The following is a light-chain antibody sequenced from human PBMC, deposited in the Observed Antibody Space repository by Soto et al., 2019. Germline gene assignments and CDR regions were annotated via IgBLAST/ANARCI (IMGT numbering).Light chain of an antibody. CDR2: RSN. CDR1: GSNIGTNY. V-gene: IGLV1-47*01. Sequence: QAVLTQSPSASGTPGQRVTISCSGSGSNIGTNYVYWYQHLPGTAPKLLISRSNQRPSGVPDRFSGSKSGTSASLAISGLRSEDEADYYCAAWDDSLSGWLFGGGTKLTVL. J-gene: IGLJ3*02. CDR3: AAWDDSLSGWL.